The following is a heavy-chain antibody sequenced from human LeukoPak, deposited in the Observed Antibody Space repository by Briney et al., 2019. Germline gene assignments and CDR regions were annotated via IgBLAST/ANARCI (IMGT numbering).Heavy chain of an antibody. V-gene: IGHV1-2*02. Sequence: ASVKVSCKASGYTFIAYYMHWVRQAPGQGLEWMGWINPNSGGTKYSQKFQGRVTMTRDTSISTAYMELSRLRSDDMAVYSCARGHYYGSGTYYFDFWGQGTLVTVSS. CDR3: ARGHYYGSGTYYFDF. CDR2: INPNSGGT. CDR1: GYTFIAYY. D-gene: IGHD3-10*01. J-gene: IGHJ4*02.